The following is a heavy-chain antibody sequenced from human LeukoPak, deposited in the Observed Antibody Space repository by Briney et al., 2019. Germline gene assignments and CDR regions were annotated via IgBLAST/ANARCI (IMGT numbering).Heavy chain of an antibody. Sequence: PGESLRLSCAASGFTFNRYAMTWVRQAPGKGLEWVSSISNSGGSTYYADSVKGRFTISRDNSKNTLYLQMNSLRAEDTAVYYCVKGGSSGYRWFDPWGQGTLVTVSS. J-gene: IGHJ5*02. D-gene: IGHD3-22*01. CDR3: VKGGSSGYRWFDP. CDR1: GFTFNRYA. CDR2: ISNSGGST. V-gene: IGHV3-23*01.